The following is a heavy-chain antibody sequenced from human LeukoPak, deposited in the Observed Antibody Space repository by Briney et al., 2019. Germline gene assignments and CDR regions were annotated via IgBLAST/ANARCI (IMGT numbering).Heavy chain of an antibody. J-gene: IGHJ6*03. CDR2: ISYDGSNK. Sequence: GGSLGLSCAASGFTFSSYAMHWVRQAPGKGLEWVAVISYDGSNKYYADSVKGQFTISRDNAKNTLYLQMNSLRAEDTAVYYCARNRYYYYMDVWGKGTTVTISS. CDR1: GFTFSSYA. V-gene: IGHV3-30*04. CDR3: ARNRYYYYMDV. D-gene: IGHD1-14*01.